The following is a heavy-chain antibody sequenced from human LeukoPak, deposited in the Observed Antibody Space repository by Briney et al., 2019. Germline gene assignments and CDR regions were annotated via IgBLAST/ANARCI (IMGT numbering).Heavy chain of an antibody. CDR2: IRSDGART. J-gene: IGHJ4*02. Sequence: GGSLRLSCAASGFIFSSFSMNWVRQAPGKGLEWVSYIRSDGARTDYTGAVKGRFAISRDNAKNSLYLQMNSLRVEDTAVYYCARMNYISTGWGAPFDYWGQGVLVTVSS. D-gene: IGHD1-7*01. CDR1: GFIFSSFS. CDR3: ARMNYISTGWGAPFDY. V-gene: IGHV3-48*04.